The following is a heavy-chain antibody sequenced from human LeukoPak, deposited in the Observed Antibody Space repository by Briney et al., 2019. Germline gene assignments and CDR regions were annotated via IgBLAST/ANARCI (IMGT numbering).Heavy chain of an antibody. J-gene: IGHJ4*02. V-gene: IGHV1-18*04. D-gene: IGHD4-23*01. CDR3: AREIYGGPLGYFDY. CDR2: ISAYNGNT. CDR1: GYTFTGYY. Sequence: ASVKVSCKASGYTFTGYYMSWVRQAPGQGLEWMGWISAYNGNTNYAQKLQGRVTMTTDTSTSTAYMELRSLRSDDTAVYYCAREIYGGPLGYFDYWGQGTLVTVSS.